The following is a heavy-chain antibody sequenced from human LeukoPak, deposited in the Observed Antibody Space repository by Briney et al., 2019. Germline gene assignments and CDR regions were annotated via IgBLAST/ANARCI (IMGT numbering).Heavy chain of an antibody. V-gene: IGHV3-7*01. CDR2: IKEDGSEK. CDR3: ARDSSGYQ. Sequence: PGGSLRLSCAASGITLSNYGMSWVRQAPGKGLEWVANIKEDGSEKYYGDSVKGRFTISRDNAKNSLYLQMNSLRAEDTAVYYCARDSSGYQWGQGTLVTVSS. J-gene: IGHJ4*02. CDR1: GITLSNYG. D-gene: IGHD3-22*01.